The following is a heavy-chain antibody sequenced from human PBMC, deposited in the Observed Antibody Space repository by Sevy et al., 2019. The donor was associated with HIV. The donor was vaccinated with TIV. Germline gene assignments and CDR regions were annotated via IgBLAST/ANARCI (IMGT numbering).Heavy chain of an antibody. Sequence: GGSLRLSCAASGFDFNHHWMSWVRQAPQKGLEWVANIKQDGSETYYVDSLEGRFTISRDNAKNSLSLQINDLRAEDTAVYYCARLPTGLQSFNYLLSTYFDSWGQGTTVTVSS. J-gene: IGHJ4*03. V-gene: IGHV3-7*01. CDR1: GFDFNHHW. CDR3: ARLPTGLQSFNYLLSTYFDS. CDR2: IKQDGSET. D-gene: IGHD3-9*01.